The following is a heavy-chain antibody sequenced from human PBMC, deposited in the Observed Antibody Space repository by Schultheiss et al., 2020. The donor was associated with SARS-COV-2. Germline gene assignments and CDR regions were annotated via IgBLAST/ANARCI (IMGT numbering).Heavy chain of an antibody. CDR1: GGSISSGGYY. J-gene: IGHJ6*02. V-gene: IGHV4-61*08. CDR3: ARVVSGLYYGMDV. D-gene: IGHD3-16*01. CDR2: IYDSGST. Sequence: SETLSLTCTVSGGSISSGGYYWSWIRQPPGKGLEWIGYIYDSGSTNYNPSLKSRVTISVDTSKNQFSLKLSSVTAADTAIYYCARVVSGLYYGMDVWGQGTTVTGSS.